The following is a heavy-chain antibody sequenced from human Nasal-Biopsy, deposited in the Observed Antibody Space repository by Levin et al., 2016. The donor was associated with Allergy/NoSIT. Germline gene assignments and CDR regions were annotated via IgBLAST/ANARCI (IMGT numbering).Heavy chain of an antibody. CDR2: ITWDSGRL. CDR1: GFTFDGYA. J-gene: IGHJ4*02. V-gene: IGHV3-9*01. D-gene: IGHD4-11*01. Sequence: SLKISCAASGFTFDGYAMHWVRQVPGKGLEWVSGITWDSGRLDYADSVKGRFTISRDNAKSSLYLQMNSLRAEDTAFYFCARADLTYGNYLFGYFDYWGQGTLVTVSS. CDR3: ARADLTYGNYLFGYFDY.